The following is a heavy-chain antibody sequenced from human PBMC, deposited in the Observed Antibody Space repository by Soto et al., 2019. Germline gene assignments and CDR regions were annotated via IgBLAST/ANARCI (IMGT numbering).Heavy chain of an antibody. J-gene: IGHJ6*02. D-gene: IGHD1-26*01. V-gene: IGHV4-59*01. Sequence: SEALSLTCTVSGGSIDSYYWSWIRQPPGKGLEWIGYIYYSGSADYNPSLRSRVTISVDTSKNQFSLKLSSVTAADTAVYYCARGPTLRGFYYGMDVWGQGTTVTSP. CDR2: IYYSGSA. CDR3: ARGPTLRGFYYGMDV. CDR1: GGSIDSYY.